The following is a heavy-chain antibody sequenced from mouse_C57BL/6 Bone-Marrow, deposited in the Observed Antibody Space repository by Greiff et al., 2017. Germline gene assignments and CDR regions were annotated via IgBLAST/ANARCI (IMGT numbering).Heavy chain of an antibody. V-gene: IGHV1-69*01. CDR1: GYTFTSYW. D-gene: IGHD1-1*01. CDR2: IDPSDSYT. Sequence: QVQLQQPGAELVMPGASVKLSCKASGYTFTSYWMHWVKQRPGQGLEWIGEIDPSDSYTNYNQKFKGKSTLTVDKSSSPAYMQLSSLTSEDSAVYYCAREGITTVVAHFDYWGQGTTLTVSS. CDR3: AREGITTVVAHFDY. J-gene: IGHJ2*01.